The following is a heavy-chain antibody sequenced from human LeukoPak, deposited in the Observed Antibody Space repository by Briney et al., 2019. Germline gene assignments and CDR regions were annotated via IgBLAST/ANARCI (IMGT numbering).Heavy chain of an antibody. CDR1: GFTFGSYA. Sequence: QAGGPLRLSCAAAGFTFGSYAMSWVRQAPGKGLEWVSAISGSGSTTYYPASVTGRFTISSDNSNNTLYLQINSLSAEDTAVYYCARDALGEQLARLYAEYYFDYWGQGTLVTVSS. D-gene: IGHD6-13*01. CDR3: ARDALGEQLARLYAEYYFDY. CDR2: ISGSGSTT. J-gene: IGHJ4*02. V-gene: IGHV3-23*01.